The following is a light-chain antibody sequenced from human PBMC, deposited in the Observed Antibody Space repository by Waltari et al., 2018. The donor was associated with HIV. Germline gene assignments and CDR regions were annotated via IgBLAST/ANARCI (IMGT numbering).Light chain of an antibody. CDR1: NSDIGGYNY. Sequence: QSALTQPRSASGSPGQSVTISCTGTNSDIGGYNYVSWYQQHPGKAPKLVISEVTKRPSGVPDRFSGSKSGTTASLTVSGLQAEDEADYYCSSYADRNGFYVVFGGGTRLTVL. CDR2: EVT. V-gene: IGLV2-8*01. CDR3: SSYADRNGFYVV. J-gene: IGLJ2*01.